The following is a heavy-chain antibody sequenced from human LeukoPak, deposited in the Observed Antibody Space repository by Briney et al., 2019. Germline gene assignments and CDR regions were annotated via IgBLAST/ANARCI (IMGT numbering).Heavy chain of an antibody. J-gene: IGHJ6*02. CDR1: GFTFSSYW. CDR3: ARRCSGGSCHSPGYYYGMDV. Sequence: GGSLRLSCAASGFTFSSYWMHWVRQAPGKGPVWVSRINSDGSSTSYADSVKGRFTISRDNAKNTLYLQMNSLRAEDTAVYYCARRCSGGSCHSPGYYYGMDVWGQGTTVTVSS. D-gene: IGHD2-15*01. V-gene: IGHV3-74*01. CDR2: INSDGSST.